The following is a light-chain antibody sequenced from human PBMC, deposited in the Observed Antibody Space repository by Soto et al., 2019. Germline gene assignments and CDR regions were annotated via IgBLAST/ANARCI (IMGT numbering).Light chain of an antibody. CDR3: QSADSSGTYVV. J-gene: IGLJ2*01. CDR2: TDN. V-gene: IGLV3-25*02. CDR1: ALPKQY. Sequence: SYELTQPPSVSVSPGQTARITCSGDALPKQYAYWYQQKPGQAPVLVIYTDNERPSGIPERFSGSSSGTTVTLTISGVQAEDEADYYCQSADSSGTYVVFGGGTK.